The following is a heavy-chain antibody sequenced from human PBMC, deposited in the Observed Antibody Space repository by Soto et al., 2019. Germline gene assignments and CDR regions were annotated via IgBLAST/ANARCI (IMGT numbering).Heavy chain of an antibody. V-gene: IGHV2-5*02. CDR3: ARLVVAGITYYVDS. J-gene: IGHJ4*02. D-gene: IGHD2-15*01. CDR2: IYWDDDK. CDR1: GFSLSSSGVG. Sequence: QITLKESGPTLVKPTQTLTLTCTFSGFSLSSSGVGVGWIRQPPGKALEWLTFIYWDDDKLYSPSLKSRLTITNDTSKSQVVLTLTNLDPVDTATYYCARLVVAGITYYVDSWGQGTLRNVSS.